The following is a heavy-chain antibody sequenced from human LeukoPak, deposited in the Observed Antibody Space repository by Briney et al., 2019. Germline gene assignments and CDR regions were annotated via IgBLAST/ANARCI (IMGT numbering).Heavy chain of an antibody. J-gene: IGHJ5*02. CDR3: ARSRAFNSGAFDP. V-gene: IGHV4-34*01. D-gene: IGHD1-26*01. Sequence: SETLSLTCAVYGGSFSGNYWSWIRQPPRKGLEWIGEINHSGSTNYNPPLKSRVTISVDTSKNQFSLNLSSVTAADTAVYYCARSRAFNSGAFDPWGQGSLVTVSS. CDR1: GGSFSGNY. CDR2: INHSGST.